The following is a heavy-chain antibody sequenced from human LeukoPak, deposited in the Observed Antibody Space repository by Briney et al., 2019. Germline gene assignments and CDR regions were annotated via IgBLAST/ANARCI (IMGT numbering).Heavy chain of an antibody. J-gene: IGHJ4*02. Sequence: QSWGSLRLSCVASGFTFSNYAMSWVRQAPGKRLEWVSAVTGSGGSTYYADSVKGRFTISRDNSRDTLFLQMNSLRAEDTAIYYCAKWGDFDILTGYYVSDFWGQGTLVTVSS. V-gene: IGHV3-23*01. CDR2: VTGSGGST. CDR1: GFTFSNYA. D-gene: IGHD3-9*01. CDR3: AKWGDFDILTGYYVSDF.